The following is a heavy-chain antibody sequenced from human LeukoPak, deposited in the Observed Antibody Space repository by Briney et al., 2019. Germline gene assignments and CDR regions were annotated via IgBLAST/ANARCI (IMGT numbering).Heavy chain of an antibody. Sequence: RSSETLSLTCTVSGGSISSYYWSWIRQPPGKGLEWIGYIYYSGSTNYNPSLKSRVTISVDTSKNQFSLKLSSVTAADTAVYYCARRLARIAAALDPWGQGTLVTVSS. CDR2: IYYSGST. V-gene: IGHV4-59*01. D-gene: IGHD6-13*01. CDR3: ARRLARIAAALDP. J-gene: IGHJ5*02. CDR1: GGSISSYY.